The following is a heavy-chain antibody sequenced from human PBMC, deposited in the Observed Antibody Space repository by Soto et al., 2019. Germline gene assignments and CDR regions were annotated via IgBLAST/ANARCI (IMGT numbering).Heavy chain of an antibody. V-gene: IGHV3-23*01. D-gene: IGHD3-9*01. CDR2: SSGSGGST. CDR3: AKDAFVYDIWTGYSDYYHYHLAV. Sequence: GGSLRLSCAASGCTFSSYAMSWVRQAPGKGLEWVSASSGSGGSTYYADSVKGRFTISRDNSKNTLYLQMNSLRAEDTAVYYCAKDAFVYDIWTGYSDYYHYHLAVWGKGTTVTVSS. CDR1: GCTFSSYA. J-gene: IGHJ6*03.